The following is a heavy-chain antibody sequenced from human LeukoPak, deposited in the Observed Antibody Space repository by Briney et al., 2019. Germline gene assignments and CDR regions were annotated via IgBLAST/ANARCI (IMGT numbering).Heavy chain of an antibody. V-gene: IGHV3-53*01. J-gene: IGHJ4*02. CDR3: EGRYDSSGYPLH. CDR1: GFSVSNNY. CDR2: LYSGGTT. D-gene: IGHD3-22*01. Sequence: PGGSLRLSCAASGFSVSNNYVSWVRQAPGKGLEWVSVLYSGGTTYYADSVNGRFTISRDNSKNTLYLQMNSLRDEDTAVYYCEGRYDSSGYPLHWGPGTLVTVSS.